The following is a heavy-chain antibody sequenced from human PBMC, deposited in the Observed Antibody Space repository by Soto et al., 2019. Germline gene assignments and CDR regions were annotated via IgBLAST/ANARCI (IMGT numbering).Heavy chain of an antibody. J-gene: IGHJ4*02. CDR3: ARAPGGYSGYGDV. CDR2: INAGNGNT. D-gene: IGHD5-12*01. Sequence: QVQLVQSGAEVKKPGASVKVSCKASGYTFTSYAMHWVRQDPGQRLEWMGWINAGNGNTKYSQKFQGRVIITRDTSASTAYMELSSLRSEDTAVYYCARAPGGYSGYGDVWGQGTLVTVSS. V-gene: IGHV1-3*01. CDR1: GYTFTSYA.